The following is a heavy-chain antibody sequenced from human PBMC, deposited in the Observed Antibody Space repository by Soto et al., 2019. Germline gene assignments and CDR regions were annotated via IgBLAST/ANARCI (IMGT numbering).Heavy chain of an antibody. CDR2: IWYDGSNK. Sequence: QVQLVESGGGVVQPGRSLRLSCAASGFTFSSYGMHWVRQAPGKGLEWVAVIWYDGSNKYYADSVKGRFTISRDNSKNTLYLQMNSLRAEDTAVYYCVRDLTHYGMDVWGQGTTVTVSS. V-gene: IGHV3-33*01. D-gene: IGHD3-9*01. J-gene: IGHJ6*02. CDR1: GFTFSSYG. CDR3: VRDLTHYGMDV.